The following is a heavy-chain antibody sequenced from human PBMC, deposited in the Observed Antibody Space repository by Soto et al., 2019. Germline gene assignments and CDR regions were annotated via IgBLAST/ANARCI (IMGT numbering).Heavy chain of an antibody. V-gene: IGHV1-18*01. D-gene: IGHD6-13*01. CDR2: ISAYNGNT. Sequence: QVQLVQSGAEVKKPGASVKVSCKASGYTFTSYGISWVRQAPGQGLEWMGWISAYNGNTNYAQKLQGRVPMTTDPSTSTAYMDRRSLSSDDTAVYYCARGRGGSSWTGWFDPWGQGTLVTVSS. J-gene: IGHJ5*02. CDR1: GYTFTSYG. CDR3: ARGRGGSSWTGWFDP.